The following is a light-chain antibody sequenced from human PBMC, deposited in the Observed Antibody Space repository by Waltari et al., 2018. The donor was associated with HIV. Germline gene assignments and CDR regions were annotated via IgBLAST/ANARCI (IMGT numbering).Light chain of an antibody. J-gene: IGKJ2*01. CDR1: QSVSSN. CDR3: QQYNYWPPT. V-gene: IGKV3-15*01. CDR2: GAS. Sequence: ELVMTQSPATLSVSPGVRATLSCRASQSVSSNLAWYQQKPGQAPRLLMYGASTRATGIPARFSGSGSGTEFTLSISSLQSEDIAAYYCQQYNYWPPTFGQGSKLEIK.